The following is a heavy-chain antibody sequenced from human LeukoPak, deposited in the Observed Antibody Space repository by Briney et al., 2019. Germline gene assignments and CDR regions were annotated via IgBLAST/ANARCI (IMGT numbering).Heavy chain of an antibody. D-gene: IGHD6-19*01. V-gene: IGHV3-23*01. CDR2: IGDHGGST. CDR1: GFTFSSYG. Sequence: GGSLRLSCAASGFTFSSYGMSWVHQAPGKGLEWVSAIGDHGGSTYYADSVKGRFTISRDNSKSTLYLQMNSLRAEDTAVYYCAKVASGADYWGQGTLVTVSS. CDR3: AKVASGADY. J-gene: IGHJ4*02.